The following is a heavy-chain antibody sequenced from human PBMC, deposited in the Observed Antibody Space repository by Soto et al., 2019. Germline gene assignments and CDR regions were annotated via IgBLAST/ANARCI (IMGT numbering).Heavy chain of an antibody. J-gene: IGHJ4*02. V-gene: IGHV3-33*01. Sequence: GGSLRLSCAASGFTFSSYGMHWVRQAPGKGLEWVAVIWYDGSNKYYADSVKGRFTISRDNSKNTLYLQTNSLRAEDTAVYYCARDAGYSSSWNDYWGQGTLVTVSS. CDR2: IWYDGSNK. CDR1: GFTFSSYG. D-gene: IGHD6-13*01. CDR3: ARDAGYSSSWNDY.